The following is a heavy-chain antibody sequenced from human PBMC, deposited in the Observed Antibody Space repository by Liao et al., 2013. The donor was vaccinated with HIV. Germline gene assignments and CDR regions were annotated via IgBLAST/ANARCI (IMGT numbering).Heavy chain of an antibody. D-gene: IGHD3-3*01. V-gene: IGHV4-30-4*08. Sequence: QLQLQESGPGLVKPSQTLSLTCTVSGGSISSGDYYWSWIRQPPGKGLEWIGYIFYTGSTYYNPSLKSRVTISVDTSKNQFSLNLSSVTAADTAVYYCARTDQYYDFWNGYENWFDPWGQGTLVTVSS. J-gene: IGHJ5*02. CDR3: ARTDQYYDFWNGYENWFDP. CDR2: IFYTGST. CDR1: GGSISSGDYY.